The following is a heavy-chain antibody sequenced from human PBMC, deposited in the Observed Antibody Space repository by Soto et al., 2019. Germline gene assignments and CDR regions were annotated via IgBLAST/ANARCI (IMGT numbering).Heavy chain of an antibody. CDR1: GYTFTSYG. V-gene: IGHV1-18*04. CDR2: ISAYNGNT. Sequence: APVKVSCKASGYTFTSYGISWVRQAPGQGLEWMGWISAYNGNTNYAQKLQGRVTMTTDTSTSTAYMELRSLRSDDTAVYYCARDQYYYDSSGYYYDYWGQGTRVTVSS. J-gene: IGHJ4*02. CDR3: ARDQYYYDSSGYYYDY. D-gene: IGHD3-22*01.